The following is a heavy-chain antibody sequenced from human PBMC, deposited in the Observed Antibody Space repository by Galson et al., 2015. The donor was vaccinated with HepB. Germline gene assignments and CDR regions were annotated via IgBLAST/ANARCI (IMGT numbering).Heavy chain of an antibody. CDR3: ARVPGTTYYYGVDV. V-gene: IGHV6-1*01. D-gene: IGHD6-19*01. J-gene: IGHJ6*02. CDR1: GDSVFNNNAA. Sequence: CAISGDSVFNNNAAWYWIRQSPSRGLEWLGRTHYRAKWYSDYAESLRSRITIDPDTSKNQFSLQLTSVTPEDTAVYYCARVPGTTYYYGVDVWGQGTTVTVSS. CDR2: THYRAKWYS.